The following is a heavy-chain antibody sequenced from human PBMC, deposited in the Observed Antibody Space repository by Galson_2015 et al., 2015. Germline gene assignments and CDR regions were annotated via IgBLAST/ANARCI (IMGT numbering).Heavy chain of an antibody. Sequence: SLRLSCAASGFTFSSYGMHWVRQAPGKGLEWVAVISYDGSNKYYADSVKGRFTISRDNSKNTLYLQMNSLRAEDTAVYYCARSSGWSEYYYYYYGMDVWGQGTTVTVSS. J-gene: IGHJ6*02. D-gene: IGHD6-19*01. CDR1: GFTFSSYG. CDR2: ISYDGSNK. V-gene: IGHV3-30*03. CDR3: ARSSGWSEYYYYYYGMDV.